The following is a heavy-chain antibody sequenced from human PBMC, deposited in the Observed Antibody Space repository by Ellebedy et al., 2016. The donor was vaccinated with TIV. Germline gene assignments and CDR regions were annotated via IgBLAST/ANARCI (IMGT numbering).Heavy chain of an antibody. CDR2: ISSSSSFI. Sequence: GESLKISCEASGFTFSSYSMNWVRQAPGKGPEWVSSISSSSSFINYADSVKGRFTISRDNAKESLFLQMYSLTAEDTAVYYCTTDGLVWLGRKDYWGQGTLVTVSS. D-gene: IGHD6-19*01. J-gene: IGHJ4*02. V-gene: IGHV3-21*03. CDR1: GFTFSSYS. CDR3: TTDGLVWLGRKDY.